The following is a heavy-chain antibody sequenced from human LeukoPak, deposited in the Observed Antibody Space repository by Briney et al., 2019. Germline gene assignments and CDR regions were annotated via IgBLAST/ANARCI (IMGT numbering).Heavy chain of an antibody. CDR2: IYHSGST. CDR3: ARDLNHWNDGGDY. Sequence: SATLSLPFTVSGYSISSGYYWGWIRQPPGKGLGWIGSIYHSGSTYYNPSLKSRVTISVDTSKNQFSLKLSSVTAADTAVYYCARDLNHWNDGGDYWGQGTLVTVSS. V-gene: IGHV4-38-2*02. CDR1: GYSISSGYY. D-gene: IGHD1-1*01. J-gene: IGHJ4*02.